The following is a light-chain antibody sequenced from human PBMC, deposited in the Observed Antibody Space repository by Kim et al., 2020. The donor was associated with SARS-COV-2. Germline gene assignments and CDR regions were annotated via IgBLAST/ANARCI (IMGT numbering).Light chain of an antibody. J-gene: IGLJ1*01. V-gene: IGLV6-57*03. CDR1: SGSIADNF. CDR3: QSYDRSIYV. CDR2: EDN. Sequence: LTQPHSVSEFPGKTVTISCTRGSGSIADNFVQWYQQRPGSAPTTVIYEDNQRPSGVPDRFSGSIDSSSNSASLTISGLQTEDEADYYCQSYDRSIYVFGTGTKVTV.